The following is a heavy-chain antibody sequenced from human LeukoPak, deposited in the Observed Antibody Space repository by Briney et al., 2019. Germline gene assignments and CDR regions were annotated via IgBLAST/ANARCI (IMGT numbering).Heavy chain of an antibody. D-gene: IGHD3-3*01. CDR1: GDSISEYY. CDR2: IYVSGNT. Sequence: SETLSLTCSVSGDSISEYYWSWIRQPPGKGLEWIGYIYVSGNTNYNPSLKSRVTLSLDTSKNQFSLKMTSVTAADTAIYYCARDHGWSGFNWFDPGGQGTLVTVSS. V-gene: IGHV4-59*01. J-gene: IGHJ5*02. CDR3: ARDHGWSGFNWFDP.